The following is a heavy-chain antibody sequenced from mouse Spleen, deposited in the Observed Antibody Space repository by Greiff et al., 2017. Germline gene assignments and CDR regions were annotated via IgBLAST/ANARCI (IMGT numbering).Heavy chain of an antibody. V-gene: IGHV1-15*01. CDR1: GYTFTDYE. CDR3: TGSAY. CDR2: IDPETGGT. J-gene: IGHJ3*01. Sequence: QVQLKESGAELVRPGASVTLSCKASGYTFTDYEMHWVKQTPVHGLEWIGAIDPETGGTAYNQKFKGKAILTADKSSSTAYMELRSLTSEDSAVYYCTGSAYWGQGTLVTVSA.